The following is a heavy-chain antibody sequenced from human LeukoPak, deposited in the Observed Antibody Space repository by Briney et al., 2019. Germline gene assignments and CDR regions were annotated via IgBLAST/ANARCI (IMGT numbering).Heavy chain of an antibody. J-gene: IGHJ3*02. V-gene: IGHV3-7*04. D-gene: IGHD4-17*01. CDR3: ARDSYGDYAAYDAFDI. CDR1: GFTFSSYA. CDR2: IKQDGSEK. Sequence: PGGSLRLSCAASGFTFSSYAMHWVRQAPGKGLEWVANIKQDGSEKYYVDSVKGRFTISRDNAKNSLYLQMNSLRAEDTAVYYCARDSYGDYAAYDAFDIWGQGTMVTVSS.